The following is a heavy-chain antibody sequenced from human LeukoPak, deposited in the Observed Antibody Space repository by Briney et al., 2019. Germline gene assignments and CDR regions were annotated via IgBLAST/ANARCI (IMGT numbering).Heavy chain of an antibody. Sequence: PSETLSLTCAVSGGSISRGGYSWSWVRQPPGKGLEWIGYIYHSGSTYYNPSLKSRVTISVDRSKNQFSLKLSSVTAADTAVYYCARGHCSGGSCPSYNWFDPWGQGTLVTVSS. D-gene: IGHD2-15*01. CDR1: GGSISRGGYS. CDR3: ARGHCSGGSCPSYNWFDP. V-gene: IGHV4-30-2*01. J-gene: IGHJ5*02. CDR2: IYHSGST.